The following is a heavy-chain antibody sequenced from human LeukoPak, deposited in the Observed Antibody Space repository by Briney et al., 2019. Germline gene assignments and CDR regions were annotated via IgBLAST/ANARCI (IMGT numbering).Heavy chain of an antibody. D-gene: IGHD5-12*01. V-gene: IGHV3-48*03. Sequence: LPGGSLRLSCAASGFTFSSYDMNWVRQAPGKGLEWVSYITSSGSIIYYADSVKGRFTISRDNAKKSLYLQMNSLRAGDTAVYYCARRGSGYYGGAFDVWGQGTLVSVSS. J-gene: IGHJ3*01. CDR1: GFTFSSYD. CDR3: ARRGSGYYGGAFDV. CDR2: ITSSGSII.